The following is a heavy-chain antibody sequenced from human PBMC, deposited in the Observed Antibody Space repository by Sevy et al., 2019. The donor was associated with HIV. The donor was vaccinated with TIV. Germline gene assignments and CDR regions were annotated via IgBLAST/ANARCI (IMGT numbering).Heavy chain of an antibody. CDR1: GFTFSDYS. J-gene: IGHJ4*02. CDR3: ARDDTASYLPVS. Sequence: GGSLRLSCAAFGFTFSDYSLNWVRQAPGKGLEWVSYISRSGTTRHYADSMRGRFTISRDDAKNSLYLQMSSLRDEDTAVYYCARDDTASYLPVSWGQGTLVTVSS. CDR2: ISRSGTTR. D-gene: IGHD3-10*01. V-gene: IGHV3-48*02.